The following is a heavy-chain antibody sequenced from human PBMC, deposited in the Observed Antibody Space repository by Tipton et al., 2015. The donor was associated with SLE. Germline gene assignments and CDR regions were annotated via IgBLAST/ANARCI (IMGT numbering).Heavy chain of an antibody. CDR2: IYYSGST. J-gene: IGHJ5*02. CDR3: ARDQQRDWAVYNWFDP. Sequence: TLSLTCNISGGSIRSGDHYWSWIRQPPGKGLEWIGYIYYSGSTYYNPSLKSRVSISVDTSRNQFSLKLTSVTAADTAVFYCARDQQRDWAVYNWFDPWGQGTLVSVSS. V-gene: IGHV4-30-4*01. D-gene: IGHD2-21*02. CDR1: GGSIRSGDHY.